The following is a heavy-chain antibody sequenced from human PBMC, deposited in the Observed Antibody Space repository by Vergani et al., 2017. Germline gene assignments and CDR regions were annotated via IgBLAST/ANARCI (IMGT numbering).Heavy chain of an antibody. J-gene: IGHJ4*02. D-gene: IGHD4-17*01. Sequence: QVQLVESGGGVVQPGRSLRLSCAASGFTFSSYGMHWVRQAPGKGLEWVAVIWYDGSNKYYADSVKGRFTISRDNSKNTLYLQMNSLRAEDTAVYYCAKSLTTVTTPYYFDYWGQGTLVTVSS. CDR1: GFTFSSYG. CDR3: AKSLTTVTTPYYFDY. V-gene: IGHV3-33*06. CDR2: IWYDGSNK.